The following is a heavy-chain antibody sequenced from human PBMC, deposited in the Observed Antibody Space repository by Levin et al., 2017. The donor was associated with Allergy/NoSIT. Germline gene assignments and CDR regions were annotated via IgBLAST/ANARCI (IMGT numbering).Heavy chain of an antibody. D-gene: IGHD2-2*02. CDR3: TTDPQLLYGPPRNSCDY. V-gene: IGHV3-49*03. CDR1: GFTFGDYA. J-gene: IGHJ4*02. Sequence: GGSLRLSCTASGFTFGDYAMSWFRQAPGKGLEWVGFIRSKAYGGTTEYAASVKGRFTISRDDSKSIAYLQMNSLKTEDTAVYYCTTDPQLLYGPPRNSCDYWGQGTLVTVSS. CDR2: IRSKAYGGTT.